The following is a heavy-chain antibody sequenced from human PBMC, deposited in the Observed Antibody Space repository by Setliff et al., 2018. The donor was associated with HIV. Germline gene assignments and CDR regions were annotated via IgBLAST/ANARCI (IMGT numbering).Heavy chain of an antibody. CDR3: ARDKGGGYFDS. CDR1: SGSLGSYY. CDR2: VNQRVTS. Sequence: SETLSLTCAVNSGSLGSYYWSWLRQSPGKGLEWIGEVNQRVTSNYNPSLKSRVTMSIDESKSQFSLKLSSVTAADTAVYFCARDKGGGYFDSWGQGTLVTVSS. D-gene: IGHD3-16*01. V-gene: IGHV4-34*01. J-gene: IGHJ4*02.